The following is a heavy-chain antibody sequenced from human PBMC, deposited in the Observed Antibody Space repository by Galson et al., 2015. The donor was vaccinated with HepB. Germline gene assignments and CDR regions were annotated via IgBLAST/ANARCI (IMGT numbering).Heavy chain of an antibody. CDR3: ARAHPGDSSGYFFDY. V-gene: IGHV1-46*01. CDR1: GYTFTSYY. J-gene: IGHJ4*02. D-gene: IGHD3-22*01. Sequence: SVKVSCKASGYTFTSYYMHWVRQAPGQGLEWMGIINPSGGSTSYAQKFQGRVTMTRDTSTSTVYMELSSLRSEDTAVYYCARAHPGDSSGYFFDYWGQGTLVTVSS. CDR2: INPSGGST.